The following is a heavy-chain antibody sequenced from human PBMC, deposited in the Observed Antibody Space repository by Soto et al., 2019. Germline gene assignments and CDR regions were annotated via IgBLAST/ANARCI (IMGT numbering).Heavy chain of an antibody. CDR3: AREVLGGYYGSGSYKPDGDAFDS. CDR2: INPSGGST. Sequence: ASVKVSCKASGYTFTSYYMHWVRQAPGQGLEWMGIINPSGGSTSYAQKFQGRVTMTRDTSTSTVYMELSSLRSEDTAVYYCAREVLGGYYGSGSYKPDGDAFDSWGEGKMVTV. V-gene: IGHV1-46*03. J-gene: IGHJ3*02. CDR1: GYTFTSYY. D-gene: IGHD3-10*01.